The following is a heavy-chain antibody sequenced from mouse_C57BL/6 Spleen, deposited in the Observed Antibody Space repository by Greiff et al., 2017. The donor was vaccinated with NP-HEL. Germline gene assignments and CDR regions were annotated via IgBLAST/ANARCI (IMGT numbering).Heavy chain of an antibody. Sequence: DVHLVESGGGLVKPGGSLKLSCAASGFTFSSYAMSWVRQTPEKRLEWVATISDGGSYTYYPDNVKGRFTISRDNAKNNLYLQMSHLKSEDTAMYYCASITGNNYFDYWGQGTTLTVSS. J-gene: IGHJ2*01. D-gene: IGHD4-1*01. CDR2: ISDGGSYT. CDR1: GFTFSSYA. V-gene: IGHV5-4*01. CDR3: ASITGNNYFDY.